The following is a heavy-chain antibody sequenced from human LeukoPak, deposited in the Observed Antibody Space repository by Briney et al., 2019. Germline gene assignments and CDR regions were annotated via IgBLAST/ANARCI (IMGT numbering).Heavy chain of an antibody. V-gene: IGHV3-11*04. J-gene: IGHJ4*02. CDR3: ASNNYDILTSYHIRPFDY. CDR2: ISSSGNSI. Sequence: GGSLRLSCTASGFTFSDYYMNWIRQAPGKGLEWVSYISSSGNSIYYADSVKGRFTISRDNAKKSLYLQMNSLRAEDTAVYYCASNNYDILTSYHIRPFDYWGQGTLVTVSS. CDR1: GFTFSDYY. D-gene: IGHD3-9*01.